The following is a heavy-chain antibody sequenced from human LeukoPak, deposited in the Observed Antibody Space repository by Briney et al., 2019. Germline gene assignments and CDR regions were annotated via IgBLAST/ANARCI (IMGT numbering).Heavy chain of an antibody. CDR3: ATQNENIWGSYLSLVD. J-gene: IGHJ4*01. V-gene: IGHV4-39*01. CDR2: TCYHTGNS. Sequence: SETLSLTCTVSGASVSSGSHSWGWVPQAPGQGLEWIVTTCYHTGNSYYNPSLKSRLTDSIDTSKNQVSLNLTSMTAADTAVYYCATQNENIWGSYLSLVDWGHGILVAVSS. CDR1: GASVSSGSHS. D-gene: IGHD3-16*02.